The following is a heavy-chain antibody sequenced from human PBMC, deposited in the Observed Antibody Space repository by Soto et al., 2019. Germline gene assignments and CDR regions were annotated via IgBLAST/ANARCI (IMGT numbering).Heavy chain of an antibody. J-gene: IGHJ1*01. Sequence: EVQLVESGGGLVQPGGSLRLSCAASGFTVSSNYMSWVRQAPGKGLEWVSTISGSGGSTYYADSVKGRFTISRDNSKNTLYLQMNSLRAEDTAVYYCAKGPGIAVAEAEYFQHWGQGTLVTVSS. CDR3: AKGPGIAVAEAEYFQH. D-gene: IGHD6-19*01. V-gene: IGHV3-23*04. CDR1: GFTVSSNY. CDR2: ISGSGGST.